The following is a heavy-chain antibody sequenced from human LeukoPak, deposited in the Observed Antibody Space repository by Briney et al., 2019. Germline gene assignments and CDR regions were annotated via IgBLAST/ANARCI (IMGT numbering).Heavy chain of an antibody. D-gene: IGHD3-22*01. CDR1: GGSISSSSYY. J-gene: IGHJ4*02. CDR3: ARGAGYYYDTIHFDY. CDR2: IYYSGST. Sequence: SETLSLTCTVSGGSISSSSYYWGWIRQPPGKGLEWIGSIYYSGSTYYNPSLKSRVTISVDTSKNQFSLKLSSVTAADTAVYYCARGAGYYYDTIHFDYWGQGTLVTVSS. V-gene: IGHV4-39*07.